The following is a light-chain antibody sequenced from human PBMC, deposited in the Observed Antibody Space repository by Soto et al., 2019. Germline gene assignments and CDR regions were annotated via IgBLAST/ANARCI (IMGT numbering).Light chain of an antibody. Sequence: DIQRTQSPSTLSASVGDRVTITCRASQSISSWLAWYQQKPGKAPKLLISNASNLESGVPSRFSGSGSGTEFTLTISSLQPDDFATYYCQQYHTYSRTFGQGTKV. CDR2: NAS. V-gene: IGKV1-5*03. CDR3: QQYHTYSRT. CDR1: QSISSW. J-gene: IGKJ1*01.